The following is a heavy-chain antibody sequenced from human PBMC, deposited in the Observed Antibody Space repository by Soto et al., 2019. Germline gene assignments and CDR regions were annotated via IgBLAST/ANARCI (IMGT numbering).Heavy chain of an antibody. CDR2: INAGNGNT. V-gene: IGHV1-3*01. Sequence: ASVKVSCKASGYTFTSYAMHWVRQAPGQRLEWMGWINAGNGNTKYSQKFQGRVTITRDTSASTAYMELSSLRSEDTAVYYCASPQIKEYSYGPPVWYYFDYWGQGTLVTVSS. CDR3: ASPQIKEYSYGPPVWYYFDY. J-gene: IGHJ4*02. D-gene: IGHD5-18*01. CDR1: GYTFTSYA.